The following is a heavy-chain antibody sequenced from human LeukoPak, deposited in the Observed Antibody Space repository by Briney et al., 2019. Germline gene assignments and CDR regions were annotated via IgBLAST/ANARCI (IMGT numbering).Heavy chain of an antibody. D-gene: IGHD5-18*01. V-gene: IGHV3-30*18. J-gene: IGHJ4*02. CDR2: ISYDGSNK. Sequence: PGGSLRLSCAASGFTFSSYSMNWVRQAPGKGLEWVAVISYDGSNKYYADSVKGRFTISRDNSKNTLYLQMNSLRPEDTAVYYCAKHRGYTYGQPIDYWGQGTLVTVSS. CDR1: GFTFSSYS. CDR3: AKHRGYTYGQPIDY.